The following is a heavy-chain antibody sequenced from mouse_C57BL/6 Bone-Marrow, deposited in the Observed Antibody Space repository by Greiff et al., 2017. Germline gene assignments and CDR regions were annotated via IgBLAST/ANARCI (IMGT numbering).Heavy chain of an antibody. CDR2: IDPENGDT. V-gene: IGHV14-4*01. J-gene: IGHJ2*01. Sequence: ESGAELVRPGASVKLSCTASGFNIKDDYMHWVKQRPEQGLEWIGWIDPENGDTEYASKFQGKATITADTSSNTAYLQLSSLTSEDTAVYYCTTGGGYDDYWGQGTTLTVSS. D-gene: IGHD2-2*01. CDR3: TTGGGYDDY. CDR1: GFNIKDDY.